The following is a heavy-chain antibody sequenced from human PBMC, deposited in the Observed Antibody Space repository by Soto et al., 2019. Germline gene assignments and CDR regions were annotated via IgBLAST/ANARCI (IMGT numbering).Heavy chain of an antibody. D-gene: IGHD2-21*01. V-gene: IGHV4-59*01. CDR2: VYYSGTT. J-gene: IGHJ5*02. Sequence: KLSETLSLTCTVSNGSISTYYWSWVRQAPGKGLEWIGYVYYSGTTNYNPSLKSRVTISVDTSKNQFSLKLKSVTAADTAVYYCAKDYLWTGFDPWGQGILVTVSS. CDR1: NGSISTYY. CDR3: AKDYLWTGFDP.